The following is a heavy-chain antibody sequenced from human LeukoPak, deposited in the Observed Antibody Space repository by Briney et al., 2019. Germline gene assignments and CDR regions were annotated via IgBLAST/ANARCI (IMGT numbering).Heavy chain of an antibody. CDR2: ISSSSSYI. V-gene: IGHV3-21*01. Sequence: PGGSLRLSCAASGFAFSSYSMNWVRQAPGKGLEWVSSISSSSSYIYYADSLRGRFTISRDNTKNSLYLQMNSLRAEDTAVYYCARDLVLPDFFDYWGQGTLVTVSS. J-gene: IGHJ4*02. D-gene: IGHD2-2*01. CDR1: GFAFSSYS. CDR3: ARDLVLPDFFDY.